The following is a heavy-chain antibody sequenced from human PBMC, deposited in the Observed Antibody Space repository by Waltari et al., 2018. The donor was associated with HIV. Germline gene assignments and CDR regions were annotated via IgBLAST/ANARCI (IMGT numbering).Heavy chain of an antibody. D-gene: IGHD3-3*01. CDR3: ARGLTWSGYWHFDY. Sequence: QVQLVQSGAAVKKPGASVTVSCKASGYPYTRYDINLVLQANGQGLEWMGWMNPNSGNTGYAQRFQGRVTMTRDTSISTAYMDLSSLRSEDTAVYYCARGLTWSGYWHFDYWGQGTLVTVSS. V-gene: IGHV1-8*01. CDR1: GYPYTRYD. CDR2: MNPNSGNT. J-gene: IGHJ4*02.